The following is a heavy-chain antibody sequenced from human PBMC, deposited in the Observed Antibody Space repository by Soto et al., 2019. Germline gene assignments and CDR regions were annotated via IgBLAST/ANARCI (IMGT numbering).Heavy chain of an antibody. J-gene: IGHJ5*02. D-gene: IGHD2-2*01. Sequence: QVTLRESGPVLVKPTETLTLTCTVSGLSLSNGKLGVSWIRQPPGKALEWLAHIFSSDDKSYSTSLRSRLTISKDTSRSQVVLTMTNLYLMDSATYDCALKKDCSRTDCSLASFDPWGQGTLVTVSS. V-gene: IGHV2-26*01. CDR2: IFSSDDK. CDR1: GLSLSNGKLG. CDR3: ALKKDCSRTDCSLASFDP.